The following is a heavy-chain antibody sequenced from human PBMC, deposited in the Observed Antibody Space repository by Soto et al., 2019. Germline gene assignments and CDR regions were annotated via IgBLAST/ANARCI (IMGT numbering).Heavy chain of an antibody. CDR2: TSYRTKRCN. Sequence: SQTLSLTCPISGDSVSSDSVAWNSIRHSTSRGLEWLGRTSYRTKRCNDYAVSVRSPITIIPDTSRNQFSLQLTSVTPEDTAVYYCATDRGKYIDFFDYWGQGIVVTVS. CDR1: GDSVSSDSVA. V-gene: IGHV6-1*01. CDR3: ATDRGKYIDFFDY. J-gene: IGHJ4*02. D-gene: IGHD1-26*01.